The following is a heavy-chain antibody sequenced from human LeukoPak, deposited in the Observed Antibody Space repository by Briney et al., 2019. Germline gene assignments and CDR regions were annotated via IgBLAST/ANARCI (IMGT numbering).Heavy chain of an antibody. CDR2: ISYSGTT. CDR3: ARQTNPYYYDSSGYYFDY. V-gene: IGHV4-59*08. Sequence: SETLSLTCTVSGGSFSSYYWSWIRQPPGKGLEWIGYISYSGTTNYNPSLKSRVTISVDTSKNQFSLKLSSVTAADTAVYYCARQTNPYYYDSSGYYFDYWGQETLVTVSS. D-gene: IGHD3-22*01. J-gene: IGHJ4*02. CDR1: GGSFSSYY.